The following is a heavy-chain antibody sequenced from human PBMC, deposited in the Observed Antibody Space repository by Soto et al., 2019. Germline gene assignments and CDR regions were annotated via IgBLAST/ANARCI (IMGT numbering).Heavy chain of an antibody. CDR1: GYSFTSYW. CDR2: IYPGDSDT. V-gene: IGHV5-51*01. J-gene: IGHJ4*02. D-gene: IGHD6-6*01. Sequence: GETLKISCKGSGYSFTSYWIGWVRQMPGKGLEWMGIIYPGDSDTRYSPSFQGQVTISADKSISTAYLQWSSLKASDTAMYYCERQGRYSSSWSFDYWGQGTLATVSS. CDR3: ERQGRYSSSWSFDY.